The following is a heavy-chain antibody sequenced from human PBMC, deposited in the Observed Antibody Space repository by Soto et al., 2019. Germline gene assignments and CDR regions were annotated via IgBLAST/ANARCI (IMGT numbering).Heavy chain of an antibody. D-gene: IGHD3-10*01. Sequence: GGSLTLSCVASGFTFSSSTMSWVRQAPGKGLEWVSAISSSSSYIYHADSLQGRFSISRDNAQNSLYLQMHSVAAEDMDLYYCARDLGEVSDIWGQGDLVTVSS. V-gene: IGHV3-21*01. CDR1: GFTFSSST. CDR3: ARDLGEVSDI. J-gene: IGHJ4*02. CDR2: ISSSSSYI.